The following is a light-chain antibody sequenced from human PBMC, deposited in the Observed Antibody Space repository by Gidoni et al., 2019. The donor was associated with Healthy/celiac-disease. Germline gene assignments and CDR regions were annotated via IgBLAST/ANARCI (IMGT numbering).Light chain of an antibody. CDR2: GKN. CDR3: NSRDSSGNHVV. CDR1: SLRSYY. Sequence: SSELTQDPAVSVALGQTVRITCQGDSLRSYYASWYQQKPGPAPVLVIYGKNNRPSGIPDRFAGSSSGNTASLTISGAQAEDEADYDCNSRDSSGNHVVFGGGTKLTVL. J-gene: IGLJ2*01. V-gene: IGLV3-19*01.